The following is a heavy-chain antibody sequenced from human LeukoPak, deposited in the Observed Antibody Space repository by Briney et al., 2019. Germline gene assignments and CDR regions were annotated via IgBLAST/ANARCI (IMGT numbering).Heavy chain of an antibody. CDR2: ISWNSGSI. J-gene: IGHJ4*02. D-gene: IGHD1-26*01. Sequence: PGGSLRLSCAASGFTFDDYAMHWVRQAPGKGLEWVSGISWNSGSIGYADSVKGRFTISRDNAKNSLYLQMSSLRAEDTALYYCAKGTVGAYFDYWGQGTLVTVSS. CDR1: GFTFDDYA. CDR3: AKGTVGAYFDY. V-gene: IGHV3-9*01.